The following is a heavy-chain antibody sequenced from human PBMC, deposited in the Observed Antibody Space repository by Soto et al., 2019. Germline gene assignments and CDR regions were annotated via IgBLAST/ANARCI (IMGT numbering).Heavy chain of an antibody. J-gene: IGHJ5*02. CDR1: GYTFTNYY. CDR2: INPSGGST. CDR3: AREGGVFPDIVVVPAAPKRGWFDP. V-gene: IGHV1-46*01. D-gene: IGHD2-2*01. Sequence: ASVKVSCKASGYTFTNYYIHWLRQAPGQGLEWMGIINPSGGSTSYAQKFQGRVTMTRDTSTSTVYMELSSLRSEDTAVYYCAREGGVFPDIVVVPAAPKRGWFDPWGQGTLVTVSS.